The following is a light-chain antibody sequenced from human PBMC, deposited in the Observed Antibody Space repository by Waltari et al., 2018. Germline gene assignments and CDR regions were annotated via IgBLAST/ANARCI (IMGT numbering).Light chain of an antibody. Sequence: EIVMTQSPATLSVSPGERATLSCRASQSVSSNLAWYQQKPGQAPRLLIYGASTRATGIPARFSGRVSGTEFTLTISSLQSEDFAVYYCQQYNNWPPVTFGQGTKVEIK. CDR2: GAS. V-gene: IGKV3-15*01. CDR1: QSVSSN. J-gene: IGKJ1*01. CDR3: QQYNNWPPVT.